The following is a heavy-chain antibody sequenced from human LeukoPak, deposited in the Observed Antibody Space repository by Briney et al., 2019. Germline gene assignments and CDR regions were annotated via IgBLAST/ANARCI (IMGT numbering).Heavy chain of an antibody. J-gene: IGHJ5*02. CDR2: ISYDGSNK. CDR1: GFTFSSHA. D-gene: IGHD4-17*01. CDR3: ARPTTVTTVFDP. V-gene: IGHV3-30*04. Sequence: GGSLRLSCAASGFTFSSHAMHWVRQAPGKGLEWVAVISYDGSNKYYADSVKGRFTISRDNSKNTLYLQMNSLRAEDTAVYYCARPTTVTTVFDPWGQGTLVTVSS.